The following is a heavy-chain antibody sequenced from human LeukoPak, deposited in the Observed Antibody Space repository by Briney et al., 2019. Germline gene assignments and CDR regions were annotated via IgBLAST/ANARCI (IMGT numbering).Heavy chain of an antibody. Sequence: GGSLRLSCTASGFTFGDYGMSWVRQAPGKGLEWVGFIRSKTYGGTTEYAASVKGRFTISRDDSKSIAYLQMNSLKTEDTAVYYCTRSVGATTFFDYWGQGTLVTVSS. CDR3: TRSVGATTFFDY. CDR2: IRSKTYGGTT. CDR1: GFTFGDYG. J-gene: IGHJ4*02. V-gene: IGHV3-49*04. D-gene: IGHD1-26*01.